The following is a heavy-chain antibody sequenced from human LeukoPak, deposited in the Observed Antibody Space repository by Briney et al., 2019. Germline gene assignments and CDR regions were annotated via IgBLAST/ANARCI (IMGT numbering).Heavy chain of an antibody. CDR1: GYTFFLFA. V-gene: IGHV1-3*04. D-gene: IGHD3-3*01. Sequence: GASVKVSCKASGYTFFLFAIHWVRQAPGQGLEWMGWINTQNGNTEYSQEFQGRVTISRDISASTAYMELRSLRSDDTAVYYCARDVSVFGVVIRYWGQGTLVTVSS. CDR2: INTQNGNT. CDR3: ARDVSVFGVVIRY. J-gene: IGHJ4*02.